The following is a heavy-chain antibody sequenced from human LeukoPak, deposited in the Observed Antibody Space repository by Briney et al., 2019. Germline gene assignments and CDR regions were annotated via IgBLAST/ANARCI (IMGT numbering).Heavy chain of an antibody. CDR2: IIPIFGTA. V-gene: IGHV1-69*05. D-gene: IGHD3-22*01. CDR3: ARVRLVGQNYYDSSGYYFDY. CDR1: GGTFSSYA. J-gene: IGHJ4*02. Sequence: ASVKVSCKASGGTFSSYAISWVRQAPGQGLEWMGGIIPIFGTANYAQKFQGRVTITTDESTSTAYMELSSLRSEDTAVYYCARVRLVGQNYYDSSGYYFDYWGQGTLVTVSS.